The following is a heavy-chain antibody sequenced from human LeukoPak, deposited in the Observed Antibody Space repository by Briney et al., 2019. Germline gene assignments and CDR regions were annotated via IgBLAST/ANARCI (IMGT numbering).Heavy chain of an antibody. CDR2: IYYSGST. Sequence: KPSETLSLTCTVSGGSISSSSYYWGWIRQPPGKGLEWIGSIYYSGSTYYNPFLKSRVTISVDTSKNQFSLKLSSVTAADTAVYYCARGLRTYRYSGSQRDDAFDIWGQGTMVTVSS. CDR1: GGSISSSSYY. J-gene: IGHJ3*02. V-gene: IGHV4-39*01. D-gene: IGHD1-26*01. CDR3: ARGLRTYRYSGSQRDDAFDI.